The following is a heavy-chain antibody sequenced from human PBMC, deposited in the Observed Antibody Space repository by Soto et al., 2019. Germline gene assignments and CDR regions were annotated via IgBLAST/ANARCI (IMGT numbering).Heavy chain of an antibody. V-gene: IGHV1-46*01. CDR3: ARHSQPLGGMDV. CDR1: GYTFTTYY. CDR2: INPLGGST. J-gene: IGHJ6*02. Sequence: QVQLVQSGAEVKKPGASVKVSCKASGYTFTTYYMHWVRQAPRQGPEWMGIINPLGGSTSYAQKFQNRVIMTRDTSTSTVYMELSSLRSEDTAVYYCARHSQPLGGMDVWGQGTTVTVSS. D-gene: IGHD1-26*01.